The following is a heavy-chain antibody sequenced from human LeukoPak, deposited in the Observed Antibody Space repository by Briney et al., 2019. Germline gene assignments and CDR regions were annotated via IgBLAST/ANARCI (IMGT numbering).Heavy chain of an antibody. CDR1: GYTFTGYY. V-gene: IGHV1-2*02. Sequence: ASVKVSCTASGYTFTGYYMHWVRQAPGQGLEWMGWINPNSGGTNYAQKFQGRVTMTRDTSISTAYMELSRLRSDDTAVYYCARAPNDYSNYWFGPWGQGTLVTVSS. CDR2: INPNSGGT. CDR3: ARAPNDYSNYWFGP. D-gene: IGHD4-11*01. J-gene: IGHJ5*02.